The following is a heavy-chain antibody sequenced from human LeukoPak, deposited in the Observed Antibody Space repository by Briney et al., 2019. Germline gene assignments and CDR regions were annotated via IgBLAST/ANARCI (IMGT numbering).Heavy chain of an antibody. CDR3: AKAPVTTCRCAFCYPFDY. D-gene: IGHD3-3*02. CDR1: GFTLSSYA. J-gene: IGHJ4*02. Sequence: GASLRLSCAACGFTLSSYAISWGRPAPGKLLECVSVISGTGNTYHADSVKGRFTISRDSSKNTLFLQMNRLRPEDAAVYYCAKAPVTTCRCAFCYPFDYWGLGTLVTVSS. CDR2: ISGTGNT. V-gene: IGHV3-23*01.